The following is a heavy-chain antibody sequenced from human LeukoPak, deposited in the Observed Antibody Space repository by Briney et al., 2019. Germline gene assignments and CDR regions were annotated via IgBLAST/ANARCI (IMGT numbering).Heavy chain of an antibody. CDR2: INHSGST. V-gene: IGHV4-34*01. D-gene: IGHD6-25*01. CDR1: GGTFSGYY. CDR3: ARRPYSSAWPFNY. J-gene: IGHJ4*02. Sequence: PSETLSLTCAVYGGTFSGYYWSWIRQPPGKRLEWIGEINHSGSTNYNPSLKSRVTISVDTSKNQFSLKLSSVTAADTAVYYCARRPYSSAWPFNYWGQGTLVTVSS.